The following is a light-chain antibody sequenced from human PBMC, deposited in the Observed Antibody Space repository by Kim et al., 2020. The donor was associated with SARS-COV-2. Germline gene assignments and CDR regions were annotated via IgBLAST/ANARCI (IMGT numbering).Light chain of an antibody. CDR2: DVS. CDR3: SSYTSSSTRV. Sequence: GQSINICCTGTSSDVGGYNYVYWYQQHPGKAPKLMIYDVSNRPSGVSNCFSGSKSGNTASLTISGLQAEDEADYYCSSYTSSSTRVFGGGTQLTVL. V-gene: IGLV2-14*03. J-gene: IGLJ3*02. CDR1: SSDVGGYNY.